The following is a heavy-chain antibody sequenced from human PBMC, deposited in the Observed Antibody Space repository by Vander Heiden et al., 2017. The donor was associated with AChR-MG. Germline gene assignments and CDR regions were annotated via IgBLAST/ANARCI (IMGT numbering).Heavy chain of an antibody. D-gene: IGHD2-15*01. J-gene: IGHJ6*02. CDR1: AFTVSFNS. V-gene: IGHV3-53*02. CDR2: IYSGSGGST. CDR3: ARGRYCSGGSCQMGMDV. Sequence: EEQLVETGGGLSQPGGSLRLSCAAPAFTVSFNSMSWVRQAPGKGLEWVPVIYSGSGGSTYYADSVKGRFTISRDNSKNTMNLQMNNLRAEDTAVYYCARGRYCSGGSCQMGMDVWGQGTTVTVSS.